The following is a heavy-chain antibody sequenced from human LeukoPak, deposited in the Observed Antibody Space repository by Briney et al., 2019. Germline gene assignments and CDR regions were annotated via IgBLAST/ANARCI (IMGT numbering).Heavy chain of an antibody. Sequence: ASVKVSCKASGYTFTSYGISWVRQAPGQGLEWMGWISAYNGNTNYAQKFQGWVTMTRDTSISTAYMELSRLRSDNTAVYYCARGPSTIAAAGTNDYWGQGTLVTVSS. V-gene: IGHV1-18*01. D-gene: IGHD6-13*01. CDR3: ARGPSTIAAAGTNDY. CDR1: GYTFTSYG. CDR2: ISAYNGNT. J-gene: IGHJ4*02.